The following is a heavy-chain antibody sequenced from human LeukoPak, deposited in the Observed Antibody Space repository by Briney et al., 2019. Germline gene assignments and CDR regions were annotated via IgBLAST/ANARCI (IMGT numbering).Heavy chain of an antibody. V-gene: IGHV1-69*05. CDR3: AKDRRDYISNRFDP. Sequence: SVKVSCKASGGTFSTYAISWVRQAPGQGLEWMGGIIPIFGTTNYAQKFQGRVTMTRDTSISTAYMELSSLRSEDTAVYFCAKDRRDYISNRFDPWGQGTLVTVSS. J-gene: IGHJ5*02. D-gene: IGHD4-11*01. CDR2: IIPIFGTT. CDR1: GGTFSTYA.